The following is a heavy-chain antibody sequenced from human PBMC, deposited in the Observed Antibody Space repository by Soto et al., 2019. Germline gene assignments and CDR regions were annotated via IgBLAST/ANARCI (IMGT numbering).Heavy chain of an antibody. CDR3: STFSSGFYGMDV. V-gene: IGHV4-39*01. Sequence: SETLSLTCVVSNFSISSSYYWAWIRQPPGKGLEWIGSIFYTGGTYYNPSLKSRITMSADMSKNQFSLNLSSVTAADAAVYYCSTFSSGFYGMDVWGQGTTVTVSS. D-gene: IGHD3-22*01. CDR1: NFSISSSYY. CDR2: IFYTGGT. J-gene: IGHJ6*02.